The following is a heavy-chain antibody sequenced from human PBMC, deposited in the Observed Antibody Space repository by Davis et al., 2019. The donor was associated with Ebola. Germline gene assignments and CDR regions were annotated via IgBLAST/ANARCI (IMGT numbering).Heavy chain of an antibody. CDR1: GFTFSRYC. CDR3: ARREAGSIDY. V-gene: IGHV3-74*01. D-gene: IGHD3-10*01. CDR2: ITSDGSAR. J-gene: IGHJ4*02. Sequence: GESLKISCAASGFTFSRYCMNWVRQAPGKGLVWVSGITSDGSARSYADSVRGRFTIFRDNAKNTLYLQMNSLRAEDTAVYYCARREAGSIDYWGLGTLVTVSS.